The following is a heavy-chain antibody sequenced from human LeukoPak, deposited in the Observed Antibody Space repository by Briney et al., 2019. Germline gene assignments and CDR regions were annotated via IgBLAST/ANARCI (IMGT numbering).Heavy chain of an antibody. V-gene: IGHV1-24*01. CDR2: FDPEDGET. D-gene: IGHD3-10*01. J-gene: IGHJ5*02. Sequence: EASVKVSCKVSGYTLTELSMHWVRQAPGKGLEWMGRFDPEDGETIYAQKFQGRVTMTADTSTDTVYMELSSLRSEDTAVYYCARDSREVLLWFGEFSPWGQGTLVTVSS. CDR1: GYTLTELS. CDR3: ARDSREVLLWFGEFSP.